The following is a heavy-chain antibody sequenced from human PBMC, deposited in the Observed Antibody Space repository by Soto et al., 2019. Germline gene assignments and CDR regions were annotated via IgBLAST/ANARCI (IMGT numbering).Heavy chain of an antibody. CDR3: AKGRCGSGSLTPRVDF. Sequence: EVQLLESGGGLVQPGGSLRLSCAASGFTFNKYAMTWVRPAPGTGLEWVSAISGGGDTTSYADSVTGRFTVSRDGSKNTLCLQMSRLRSEATALYCCAKGRCGSGSLTPRVDFWGQGTLVTVSS. V-gene: IGHV3-23*01. CDR1: GFTFNKYA. CDR2: ISGGGDTT. D-gene: IGHD3-10*01. J-gene: IGHJ4*02.